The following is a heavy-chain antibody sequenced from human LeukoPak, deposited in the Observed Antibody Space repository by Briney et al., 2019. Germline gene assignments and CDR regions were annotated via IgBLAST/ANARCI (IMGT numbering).Heavy chain of an antibody. CDR3: ARIRGISLDYMDV. J-gene: IGHJ6*03. CDR1: GGSISSYY. V-gene: IGHV4-59*01. CDR2: IYYSGST. Sequence: SETLSFTCTVSGGSISSYYWSWIWQPPGKGLEWIGYIYYSGSTNYNPSLKSRVTISVDTSKNQFSLKLSSVTAADTAVHYCARIRGISLDYMDVWGKGTTVTVSS. D-gene: IGHD2/OR15-2a*01.